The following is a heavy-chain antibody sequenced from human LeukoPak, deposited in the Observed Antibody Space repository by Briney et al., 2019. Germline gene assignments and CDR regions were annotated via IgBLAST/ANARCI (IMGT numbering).Heavy chain of an antibody. D-gene: IGHD3-3*01. V-gene: IGHV3-9*01. CDR3: AKDRFGVTTSRDYFDY. CDR2: INWKSGNI. Sequence: GGSLRLSCVASGFTFDTYAMHWVRQAPGKGLEWVSGINWKSGNIVYADSVKGRFTISRDNAKNSLYLEMNSLRAEDTAVYYCAKDRFGVTTSRDYFDYWGQGTLVTVSS. CDR1: GFTFDTYA. J-gene: IGHJ4*02.